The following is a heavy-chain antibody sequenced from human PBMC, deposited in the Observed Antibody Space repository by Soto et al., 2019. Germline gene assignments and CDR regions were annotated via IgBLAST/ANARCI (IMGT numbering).Heavy chain of an antibody. J-gene: IGHJ4*02. V-gene: IGHV2-5*02. CDR3: ARSDSATGTTFGY. CDR1: GFSLSSSGVG. Sequence: QITLKESGPTQVKPTQTLTLTCTVSGFSLSSSGVGVGWIRQPPGKALEWLALIYWDDDKRYSPSLKTKVTVTRDTSKNQVVLTMTDMDPADTATYYCARSDSATGTTFGYWGQGILVTVPS. D-gene: IGHD1-1*01. CDR2: IYWDDDK.